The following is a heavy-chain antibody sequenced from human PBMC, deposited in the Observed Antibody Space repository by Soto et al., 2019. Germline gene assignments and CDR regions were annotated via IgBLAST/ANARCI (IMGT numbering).Heavy chain of an antibody. J-gene: IGHJ4*02. V-gene: IGHV2-5*02. Sequence: QITLKESGPTLVKPTQTLTLTCTFSGFSLSTSGVGEGWICQPPGKAVEWLALIYWDDDKRYSPPLKSRLTITKDIAKNRLDLTMTHMDPVDTATYYCAHIGPYCSGGRCSYYFDYWGQGPLVTVSS. CDR2: IYWDDDK. D-gene: IGHD2-15*01. CDR1: GFSLSTSGVG. CDR3: AHIGPYCSGGRCSYYFDY.